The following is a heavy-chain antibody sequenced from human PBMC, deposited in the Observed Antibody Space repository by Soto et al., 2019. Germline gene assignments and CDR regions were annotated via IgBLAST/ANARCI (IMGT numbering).Heavy chain of an antibody. J-gene: IGHJ6*02. CDR2: IYYSGST. CDR1: GGSISSYY. CDR3: ARVRIYYYGMDV. V-gene: IGHV4-59*01. Sequence: SETLSLTCTVSGGSISSYYWSWIRQPPGKGLEWIGYIYYSGSTNYNPSLKSRVTISVDTSKNQFSLKLSSVTAADTAVYYCARVRIYYYGMDVWGQGTTVTVSS.